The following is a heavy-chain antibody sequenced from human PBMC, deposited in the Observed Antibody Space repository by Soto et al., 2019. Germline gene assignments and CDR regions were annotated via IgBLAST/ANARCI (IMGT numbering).Heavy chain of an antibody. J-gene: IGHJ4*02. CDR1: GVTFSSYA. CDR2: ISYDGSNK. D-gene: IGHD3-22*01. V-gene: IGHV3-30-3*01. Sequence: LRLSCAASGVTFSSYAMHCVRQAPGKGLEWVAVISYDGSNKYYADSVKGRFTISRDNSKNTLYLQMNSLRAEATAVYYCARSYYYDSSEYFDYWGQGTLVTVSS. CDR3: ARSYYYDSSEYFDY.